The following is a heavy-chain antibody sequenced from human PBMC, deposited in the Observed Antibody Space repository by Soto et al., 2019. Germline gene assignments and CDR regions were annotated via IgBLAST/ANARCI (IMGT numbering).Heavy chain of an antibody. D-gene: IGHD6-13*01. Sequence: PSETLSLTCTVSGGSISSGGYYWSWIRQHPGKGLEWIGYTYYSGSTYYNPSLKSRVTIPVDTSKNQFSLKLSPVTAADTAVYYCARGARGIYNWFDPWGQGTLVTVSS. J-gene: IGHJ5*02. CDR1: GGSISSGGYY. V-gene: IGHV4-31*03. CDR2: TYYSGST. CDR3: ARGARGIYNWFDP.